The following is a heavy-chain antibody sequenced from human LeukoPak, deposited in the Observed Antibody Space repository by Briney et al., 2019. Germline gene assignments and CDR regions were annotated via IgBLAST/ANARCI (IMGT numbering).Heavy chain of an antibody. CDR3: AKAARDGYNPPPYYSYYMDV. J-gene: IGHJ6*03. D-gene: IGHD5-24*01. CDR2: ISYDGSNK. V-gene: IGHV3-30*04. CDR1: GFTFSRYA. Sequence: GGALRLTCAASGFTFSRYAMHWVRQALGKGREGVTIISYDGSNKYYANSVNGGCTISSANSKNTLYMQMNSLRAEDTAVYYCAKAARDGYNPPPYYSYYMDVWGKGTTVTVSS.